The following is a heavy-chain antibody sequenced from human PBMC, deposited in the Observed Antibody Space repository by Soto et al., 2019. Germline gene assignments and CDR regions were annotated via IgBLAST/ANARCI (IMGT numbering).Heavy chain of an antibody. J-gene: IGHJ4*02. V-gene: IGHV1-2*02. CDR1: GYTFTGYY. Sequence: QVQLVQSGAEVKKPGASVKVSCKASGYTFTGYYMHWVRQAPGQGLEWMGWINPNSGGTNYAQKFQGRVTMTRDTSIRTADSELSRLRSDDTAVYYCARDYYDSSGYYYVTFDYWGQGTLVTVSS. CDR2: INPNSGGT. D-gene: IGHD3-22*01. CDR3: ARDYYDSSGYYYVTFDY.